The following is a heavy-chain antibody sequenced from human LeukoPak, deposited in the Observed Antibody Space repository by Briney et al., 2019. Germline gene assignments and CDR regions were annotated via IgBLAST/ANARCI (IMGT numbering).Heavy chain of an antibody. CDR1: GFTFSIYG. CDR3: ARDPPGGDSSGYYYGGGYFDS. D-gene: IGHD3-22*01. CDR2: ISSSGSTI. Sequence: PGGSLRLSCAASGFTFSIYGMNWVRQALGKGLEWVSYISSSGSTIYYADSVMGRFAISRDNAKNSLSLQMNSLRAADTAVYYCARDPPGGDSSGYYYGGGYFDSWGQGTLVTVSP. J-gene: IGHJ4*02. V-gene: IGHV3-48*01.